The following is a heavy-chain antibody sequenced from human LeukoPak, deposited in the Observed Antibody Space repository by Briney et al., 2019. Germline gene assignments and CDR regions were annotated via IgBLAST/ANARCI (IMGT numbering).Heavy chain of an antibody. CDR2: IDPGDSET. J-gene: IGHJ3*02. CDR3: ARLNDGFDI. V-gene: IGHV5-51*01. CDR1: GYRFTRYW. Sequence: GESLRISCKGSGYRFTRYWIAWVRQMPGKGLQWMGIIDPGDSETRYSPSFQGQVTITADKSISTSYLQWSSLKASDTAMYYCARLNDGFDIWGQGAMVIVSS.